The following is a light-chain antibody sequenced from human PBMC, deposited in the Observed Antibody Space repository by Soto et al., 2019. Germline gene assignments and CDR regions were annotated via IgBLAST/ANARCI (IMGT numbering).Light chain of an antibody. V-gene: IGKV3-15*01. CDR3: QHYNNWPPGLT. CDR2: GAS. J-gene: IGKJ4*01. CDR1: QSVSSN. Sequence: EIVMTQSPATLSVSPGERATLSCRASQSVSSNLAWYQQKPGQAPRLLIYGASTRATGIPARFSGSGSGTEFTLTISSLQSEDFAVSYCQHYNNWPPGLTFGGGTKVEIK.